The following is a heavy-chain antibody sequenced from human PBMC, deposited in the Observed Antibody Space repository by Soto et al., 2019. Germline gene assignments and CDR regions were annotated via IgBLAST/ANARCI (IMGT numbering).Heavy chain of an antibody. CDR2: ISWNSGSI. D-gene: IGHD3-10*01. Sequence: GGSLRLSCAASGFTFDDYAMHWVRQAPGKGLEWVSGISWNSGSIGYADSVKGRFTISRDNAKNSLYLQMNSLRAEDTALYYCAKDGVRGVPNGEFDYWGQGTLVTVSS. CDR3: AKDGVRGVPNGEFDY. V-gene: IGHV3-9*01. CDR1: GFTFDDYA. J-gene: IGHJ4*02.